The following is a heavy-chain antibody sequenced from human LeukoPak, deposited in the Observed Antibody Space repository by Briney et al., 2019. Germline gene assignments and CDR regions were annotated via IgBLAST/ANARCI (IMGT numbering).Heavy chain of an antibody. J-gene: IGHJ3*02. D-gene: IGHD3-16*01. Sequence: PSETLSLTCTVSGGSISSYYWSWIRQPPGKGLGWIGYIYYSGSTNYNPSLKSRVTISVDTSKNQFSLKLSSVTAADTAVYYCALGARGAFDIWGQGTMVTVSS. V-gene: IGHV4-59*01. CDR2: IYYSGST. CDR3: ALGARGAFDI. CDR1: GGSISSYY.